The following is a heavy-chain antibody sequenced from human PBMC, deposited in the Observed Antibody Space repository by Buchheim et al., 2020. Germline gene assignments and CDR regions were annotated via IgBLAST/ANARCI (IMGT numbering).Heavy chain of an antibody. J-gene: IGHJ6*02. Sequence: QVQLQQWGAGLLKPSETLSLTCAVYGGSFSGYYWSWIRQPPGKGLEWIGEINHSGSTNYNPSLKSRVTISVDTSKNQFYLKLSSVTAADTAVYYCARVVAATTTAYYYYYYGMDVWGQGTT. CDR1: GGSFSGYY. CDR3: ARVVAATTTAYYYYYYGMDV. V-gene: IGHV4-34*01. D-gene: IGHD2-15*01. CDR2: INHSGST.